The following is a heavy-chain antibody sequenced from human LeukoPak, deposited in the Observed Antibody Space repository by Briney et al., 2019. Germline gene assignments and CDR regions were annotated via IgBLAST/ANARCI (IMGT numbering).Heavy chain of an antibody. CDR2: IKADGTRI. Sequence: GGSLRLSCVGYDFPLSSYWMHWVRQAPGKGLEWVAQIKADGTRIVYGDSVKGRFTISRDNAKNTLFLQMNSLRPEDSAVYYCAGDDVSPQAFDIWGQGTMVTVSS. J-gene: IGHJ3*02. D-gene: IGHD2/OR15-2a*01. V-gene: IGHV3-74*01. CDR1: DFPLSSYW. CDR3: AGDDVSPQAFDI.